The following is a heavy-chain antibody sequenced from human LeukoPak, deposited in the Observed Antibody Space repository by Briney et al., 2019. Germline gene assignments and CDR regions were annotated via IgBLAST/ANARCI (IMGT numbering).Heavy chain of an antibody. Sequence: PGGSLRLSCAASGFTFSSYGMHWVRQAPGKGLEWVAAIWYDGSNKYYADSVKGRFTISRDNSKNTLYLQMDSLRAEDTAVYYCARERDYGDYGESLDYWGQGTLVTVSS. CDR3: ARERDYGDYGESLDY. V-gene: IGHV3-33*01. J-gene: IGHJ4*02. D-gene: IGHD4-17*01. CDR2: IWYDGSNK. CDR1: GFTFSSYG.